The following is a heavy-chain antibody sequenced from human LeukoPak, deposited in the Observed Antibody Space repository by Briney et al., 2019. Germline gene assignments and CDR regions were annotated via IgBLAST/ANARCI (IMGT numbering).Heavy chain of an antibody. D-gene: IGHD3-10*01. J-gene: IGHJ3*02. V-gene: IGHV3-23*01. CDR1: GFTFSSYA. CDR2: ISGSGGST. Sequence: GRSLRLSCAASGFTFSSYAMSWVRQAPGKGLEWVSAISGSGGSTYYADSVKGRFTISRDDSKNTLYLQMNSLRAEDTAVYYCAKNELLIIGAFDIWGQGTMVTVSS. CDR3: AKNELLIIGAFDI.